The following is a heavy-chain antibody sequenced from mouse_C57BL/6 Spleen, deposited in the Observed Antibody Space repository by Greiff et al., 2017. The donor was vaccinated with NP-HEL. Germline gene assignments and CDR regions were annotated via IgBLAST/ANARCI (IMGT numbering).Heavy chain of an antibody. V-gene: IGHV1-42*01. CDR2: INPSTGGT. D-gene: IGHD2-3*01. Sequence: EVQLQQSGPELVKPGASVKISCKASGYSFTGYYMNWVKQSPEKSLEWIGEINPSTGGTTYNQKFKAKATLTVDKSSSTAYMQLKSLTSEDSAVYYCARSYDGYFFAYWGQGTLVTVSA. J-gene: IGHJ3*01. CDR1: GYSFTGYY. CDR3: ARSYDGYFFAY.